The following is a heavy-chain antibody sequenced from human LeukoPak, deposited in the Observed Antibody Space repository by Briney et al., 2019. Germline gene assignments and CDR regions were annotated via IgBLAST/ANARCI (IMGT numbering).Heavy chain of an antibody. V-gene: IGHV3-23*01. Sequence: GGSLRLSCAASGFTFSSYAMSWVRQAPGKGLEWVSAISPSGGTTYYADSVKGRFTISRDNAKNTLYLQVNSLRAEDTALYYCAKDRIGSEYSYGHFDYWGQGTLVTVSS. D-gene: IGHD5-18*01. CDR3: AKDRIGSEYSYGHFDY. CDR2: ISPSGGTT. CDR1: GFTFSSYA. J-gene: IGHJ4*02.